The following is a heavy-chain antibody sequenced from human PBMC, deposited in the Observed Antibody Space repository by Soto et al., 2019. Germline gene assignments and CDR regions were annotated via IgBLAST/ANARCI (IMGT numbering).Heavy chain of an antibody. D-gene: IGHD2-21*01. Sequence: QVQLVQSGAEAKKPGSSVKVSCKASGGTFSGYAISWVRQAPGQGLEWMGGIIPIFGTTSYSQKFQGRLTIAADESTRPPYMQLSSLGSEDTAVDYCARDAKGVMTPFDYWGQVTLVTVSS. J-gene: IGHJ4*02. CDR3: ARDAKGVMTPFDY. CDR1: GGTFSGYA. V-gene: IGHV1-69*01. CDR2: IIPIFGTT.